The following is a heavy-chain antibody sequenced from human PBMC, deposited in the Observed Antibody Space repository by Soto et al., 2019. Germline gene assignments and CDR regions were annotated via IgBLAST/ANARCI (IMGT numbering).Heavy chain of an antibody. Sequence: QITLKGSGPPLVKPTQTLTLTCTFSGFSLSSNGVGVGWIRQPPGKALEWLAVIYWDDSKHYSPSLKSSFTITKDTSKNQVVLTMTNMDPVDTATYYCARKGSGIYAFDFWGQGTMVTVSS. CDR2: IYWDDSK. J-gene: IGHJ3*01. D-gene: IGHD1-26*01. V-gene: IGHV2-5*02. CDR3: ARKGSGIYAFDF. CDR1: GFSLSSNGVG.